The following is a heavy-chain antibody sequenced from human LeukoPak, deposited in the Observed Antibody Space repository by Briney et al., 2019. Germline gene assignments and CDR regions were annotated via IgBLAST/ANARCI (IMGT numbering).Heavy chain of an antibody. CDR1: GGSINSGSYY. D-gene: IGHD3-22*01. V-gene: IGHV4-61*02. CDR3: ARVVDYYDSSGEFDY. J-gene: IGHJ4*02. Sequence: SQTLSLTCTVSGGSINSGSYYWSWIRQPAGKGLEWIGRIYTSGSTNYNPSLKSRVSISLDTSKNQFSLKLSSVTAADTAVYYCARVVDYYDSSGEFDYWGQGTLVTVSS. CDR2: IYTSGST.